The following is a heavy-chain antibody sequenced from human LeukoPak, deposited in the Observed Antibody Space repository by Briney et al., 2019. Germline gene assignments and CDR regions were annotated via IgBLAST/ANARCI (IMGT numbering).Heavy chain of an antibody. CDR1: GGSFSGYY. J-gene: IGHJ5*02. D-gene: IGHD6-19*01. Sequence: PSETLSLTCAVYGGSFSGYYWSRIRQPPGKGLEWIGEINHSGSTNYNPSLKSRVTISVDTSKNQFSLKLSSVTAADTAVYYCARHGSSRSKHLHWFDPWGQGTLVTVSS. V-gene: IGHV4-34*01. CDR2: INHSGST. CDR3: ARHGSSRSKHLHWFDP.